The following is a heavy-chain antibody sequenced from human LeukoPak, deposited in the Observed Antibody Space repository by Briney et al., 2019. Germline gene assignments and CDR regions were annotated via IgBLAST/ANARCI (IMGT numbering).Heavy chain of an antibody. J-gene: IGHJ4*02. CDR2: IYRRGTT. D-gene: IGHD4-17*01. CDR3: ARHHPNVDYEDC. CDR1: GGSISSGDYY. Sequence: SETLSLTCTVSGGSISSGDYYWSWIRQPPGKGLEWIGYIYRRGTTYSNPSLRSRASLSVDTSKNQFSLKLNSVTAADTAVYFCARHHPNVDYEDCWGQGTLVTVSS. V-gene: IGHV4-30-4*01.